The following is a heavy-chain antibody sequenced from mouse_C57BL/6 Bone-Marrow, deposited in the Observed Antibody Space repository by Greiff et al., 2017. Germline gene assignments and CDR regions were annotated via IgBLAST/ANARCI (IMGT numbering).Heavy chain of an antibody. CDR3: TTDVDY. V-gene: IGHV14-4*01. J-gene: IGHJ2*01. CDR2: IDPENGDT. CDR1: GFNIKDDY. Sequence: EVKLVESGAELVRPGASVKLSCTASGFNIKDDYMHWVKQRPEQGLEWIGWIDPENGDTEYASKFQGKATITADTSSNTAYLPLSSLTSEDTAVYYCTTDVDYWGQGTTLTVSS.